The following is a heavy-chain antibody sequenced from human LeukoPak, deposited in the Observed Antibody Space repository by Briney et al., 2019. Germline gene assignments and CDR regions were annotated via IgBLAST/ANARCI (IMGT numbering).Heavy chain of an antibody. CDR3: ARDFAYYYDISVYFPINWFDP. J-gene: IGHJ5*02. D-gene: IGHD3-22*01. CDR1: GYSFTGYY. Sequence: ASERVSCKGSGYSFTGYYIHWVRQAPGQGLEWMGWINPKSGGTNYAQKFQGRVTMTRDTSISTVYMELSRLRSDDTAVYYCARDFAYYYDISVYFPINWFDPWGQGTLVTVSS. CDR2: INPKSGGT. V-gene: IGHV1-2*02.